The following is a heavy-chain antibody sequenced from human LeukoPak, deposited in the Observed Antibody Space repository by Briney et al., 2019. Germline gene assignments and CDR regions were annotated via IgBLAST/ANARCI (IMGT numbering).Heavy chain of an antibody. J-gene: IGHJ5*02. CDR1: GGSISSYY. V-gene: IGHV4-4*07. CDR2: IYTSGST. Sequence: SETLSLTCTVSGGSISSYYWSWIRQPAGKGLEWIGRIYTSGSTNYNPSLKSRVTVSVDTSKNQFSLKLSSVTAADTAVYYCAREVGEGHSSGWYLNWFDPWGQGTLVTVSS. D-gene: IGHD6-19*01. CDR3: AREVGEGHSSGWYLNWFDP.